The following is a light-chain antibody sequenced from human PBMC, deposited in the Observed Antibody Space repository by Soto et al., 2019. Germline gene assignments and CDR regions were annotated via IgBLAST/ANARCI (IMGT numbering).Light chain of an antibody. CDR3: QQYNNGPPLT. V-gene: IGKV3-15*01. Sequence: IMMTQSPATLSVSPGERATLSCRASQSVGSNVAWYQQKPGQAPRLLISGVSTRATGVPARFSGSGSGTEFTLTISSLQSEDFAVYYCQQYNNGPPLTFGGGTKVEIK. J-gene: IGKJ4*01. CDR2: GVS. CDR1: QSVGSN.